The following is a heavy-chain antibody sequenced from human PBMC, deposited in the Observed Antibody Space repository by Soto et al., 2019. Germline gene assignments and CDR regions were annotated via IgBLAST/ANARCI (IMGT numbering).Heavy chain of an antibody. CDR1: GGSISSYY. CDR3: ARARYGAYYFDY. Sequence: SETLSLTCTVSGGSISSYYWSWIRQPPGKGLEWIGYIYYSGSTNYNPSLKSRVTISVDTSKNQFSLKLSSVTAADTAVYYCARARYGAYYFDYWGQGTLVTVSS. D-gene: IGHD4-17*01. J-gene: IGHJ4*02. V-gene: IGHV4-59*01. CDR2: IYYSGST.